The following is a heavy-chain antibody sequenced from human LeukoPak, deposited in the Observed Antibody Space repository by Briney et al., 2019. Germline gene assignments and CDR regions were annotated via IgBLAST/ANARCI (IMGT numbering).Heavy chain of an antibody. J-gene: IGHJ5*02. D-gene: IGHD6-19*01. CDR2: ISGSGGST. Sequence: PGASLRLSCAASGFTFSSYAMSWVRQAPGKGLEWASAISGSGGSTYYADSVKGRFTISRDNSKNTLYLQMNSLRAEDTAVYYCAKDHEIAVAGDWFDPWGQGTLVTVSS. V-gene: IGHV3-23*01. CDR3: AKDHEIAVAGDWFDP. CDR1: GFTFSSYA.